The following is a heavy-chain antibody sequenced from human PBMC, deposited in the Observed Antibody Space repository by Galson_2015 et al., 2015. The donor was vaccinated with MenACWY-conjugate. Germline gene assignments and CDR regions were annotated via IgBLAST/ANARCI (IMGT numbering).Heavy chain of an antibody. CDR1: GASISSRGYY. D-gene: IGHD5-12*01. CDR3: ARGGYDLDY. Sequence: TLSLTCSVSGASISSRGYYWAWIRQPPGKGLEWVGTMYNSGSTYYNPSLKSRLTISAHTSKNQFYLKLISVTAADTALYYCARGGYDLDYWGQGTLVTVSS. V-gene: IGHV4-39*07. CDR2: MYNSGST. J-gene: IGHJ4*02.